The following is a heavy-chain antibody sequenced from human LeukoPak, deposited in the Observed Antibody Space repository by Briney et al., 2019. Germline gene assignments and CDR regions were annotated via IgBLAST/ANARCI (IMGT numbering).Heavy chain of an antibody. CDR3: TRALRDYDILTGYYYFDY. CDR1: GFTFGDYA. D-gene: IGHD3-9*01. Sequence: GGSLRLSCAASGFTFGDYAIGWFRQAPGKGLEWVGLVRSKAYGGATEHAASVKGRFTISRDDSKSIAYLQMNSLKTEDTAVYYCTRALRDYDILTGYYYFDYWGQGTLVTVSS. J-gene: IGHJ4*02. CDR2: VRSKAYGGAT. V-gene: IGHV3-49*03.